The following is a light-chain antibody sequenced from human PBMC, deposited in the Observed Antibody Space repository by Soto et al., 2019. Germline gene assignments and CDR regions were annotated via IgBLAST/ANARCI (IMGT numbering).Light chain of an antibody. J-gene: IGKJ1*01. CDR3: QQYNNLPLT. V-gene: IGKV3-15*01. Sequence: HSPNTLSVSLEERALPFCRASQSISSSLAWYQQKPGQAPRLLIYGASTMATGIPARFSGSGSGTEFTLTISSLQPEDFAAYYCQQYNNLPLTFGQGAKVDI. CDR2: GAS. CDR1: QSISSS.